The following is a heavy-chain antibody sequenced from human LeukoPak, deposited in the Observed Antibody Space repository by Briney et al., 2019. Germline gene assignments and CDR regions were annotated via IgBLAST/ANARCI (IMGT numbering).Heavy chain of an antibody. CDR3: ARGLKYSSGWYYFDY. CDR2: IYSGGST. V-gene: IGHV3-53*01. CDR1: GFTVSSNY. Sequence: GGSLRLSCAASGFTVSSNYMSWVRQAPGKVLEWVSVIYSGGSTYYADSVKGRFTTSRDNSKNTLYLQMNSLRAEDTAVYYCARGLKYSSGWYYFDYWGQGTLVTVSS. D-gene: IGHD6-19*01. J-gene: IGHJ4*02.